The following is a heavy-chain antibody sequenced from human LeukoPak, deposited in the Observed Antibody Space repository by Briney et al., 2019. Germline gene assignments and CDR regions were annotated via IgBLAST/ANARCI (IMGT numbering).Heavy chain of an antibody. Sequence: ASVTLSFKASGYTFTIYGISWVRQAPGQGLEWMGWISAYNGNTNYAQKLQGRVTMTTDTSTSTAYMELRSLRSDDTAVYYCARGTLRFLEWPVDYWGQGTLVTVSS. D-gene: IGHD3-3*01. J-gene: IGHJ4*02. CDR1: GYTFTIYG. V-gene: IGHV1-18*01. CDR3: ARGTLRFLEWPVDY. CDR2: ISAYNGNT.